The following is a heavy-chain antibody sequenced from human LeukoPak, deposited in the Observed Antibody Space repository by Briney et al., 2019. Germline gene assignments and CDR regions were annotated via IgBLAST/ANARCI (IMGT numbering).Heavy chain of an antibody. V-gene: IGHV1-69*13. Sequence: SVKVSCKASGGTFSSYAISWVRQAPGQGLEWMGGIIPIFGTANYAQKCQGRVTITADESTSTAYMELSSLRSEDTAVYYCARDGFITIFGVVIILGYYGMDVWGQGTTVTVSS. CDR2: IIPIFGTA. CDR3: ARDGFITIFGVVIILGYYGMDV. D-gene: IGHD3-3*01. CDR1: GGTFSSYA. J-gene: IGHJ6*02.